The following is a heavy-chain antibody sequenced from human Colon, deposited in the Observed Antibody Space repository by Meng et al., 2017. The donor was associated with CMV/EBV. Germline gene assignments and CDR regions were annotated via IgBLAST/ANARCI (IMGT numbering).Heavy chain of an antibody. Sequence: GGSLRLSCAASGFSVSSNYMNWVRQAPGKGLEWVSVIYGDNTTHYADSVKGRFTISRDSSKNTVYLQMNSLTFDDTAVYYCAKDRPHILGLDPWGQGTLVTVSS. J-gene: IGHJ5*02. CDR1: GFSVSSNY. CDR3: AKDRPHILGLDP. CDR2: IYGDNTT. V-gene: IGHV3-66*02. D-gene: IGHD2-21*01.